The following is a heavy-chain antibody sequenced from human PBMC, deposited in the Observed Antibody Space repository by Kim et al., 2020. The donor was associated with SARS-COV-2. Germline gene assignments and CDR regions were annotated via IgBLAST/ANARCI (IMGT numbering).Heavy chain of an antibody. CDR1: GYTFTGYY. Sequence: ASVKVSCKASGYTFTGYYMHWVRQAPGQGLEWMGRINPNSGGTNYAQKFQGRVTMTRDTSISTAYMELSRLRSDDTAVYYCARDLTDYIWGSYPPAGWFVPWGQGTLVTVSS. J-gene: IGHJ5*02. D-gene: IGHD3-16*02. CDR2: INPNSGGT. V-gene: IGHV1-2*06. CDR3: ARDLTDYIWGSYPPAGWFVP.